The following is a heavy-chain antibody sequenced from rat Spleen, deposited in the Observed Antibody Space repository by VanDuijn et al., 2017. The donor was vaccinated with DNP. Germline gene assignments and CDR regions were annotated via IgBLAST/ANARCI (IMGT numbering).Heavy chain of an antibody. CDR1: GFTFSDYN. D-gene: IGHD1-4*01. V-gene: IGHV5-7*01. CDR2: IIYDGSST. Sequence: EVQLVESGGGLVQPGRSLKLSCAASGFTFSDYNMAWVRQAPKKGLEWVATIIYDGSSTYYGDSVKGRFTISRDNAKSTLYLQMDSMRSGDTAIYYCATGIPGYNPYAMDAWGQGTSVTVSS. CDR3: ATGIPGYNPYAMDA. J-gene: IGHJ4*01.